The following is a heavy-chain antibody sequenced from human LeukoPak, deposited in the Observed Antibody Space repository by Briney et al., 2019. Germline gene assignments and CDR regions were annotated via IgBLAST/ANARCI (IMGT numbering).Heavy chain of an antibody. CDR1: GYTFTSYG. CDR3: ARRTTYYDILTGYYTDWFDP. J-gene: IGHJ5*02. CDR2: ISAYNGNT. V-gene: IGHV1-18*01. Sequence: GASVKVSCKASGYTFTSYGISWVRQDPGQGLEWMGWISAYNGNTNYAQKLQGRVTMTTDTSTSTAYMELRSLRSDDTAVYYCARRTTYYDILTGYYTDWFDPWGQGTLVTVSS. D-gene: IGHD3-9*01.